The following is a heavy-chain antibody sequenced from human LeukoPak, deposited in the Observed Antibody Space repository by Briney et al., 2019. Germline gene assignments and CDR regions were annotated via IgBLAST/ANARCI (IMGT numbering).Heavy chain of an antibody. Sequence: SETLSLTCTVYGGSFSGYYWGWIRQPPGKGLEWIGEISHSGSTNYNPSLKSRVTISVDTSKNQFSLKLSSVTAADTAVYYCARGLAYYDFWSGYYPNYYYMDVWGKGTTVTVSS. CDR1: GGSFSGYY. CDR3: ARGLAYYDFWSGYYPNYYYMDV. J-gene: IGHJ6*03. CDR2: ISHSGST. D-gene: IGHD3-3*01. V-gene: IGHV4-34*01.